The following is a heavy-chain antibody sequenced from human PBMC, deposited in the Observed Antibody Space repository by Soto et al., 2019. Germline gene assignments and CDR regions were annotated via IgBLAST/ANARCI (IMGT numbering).Heavy chain of an antibody. J-gene: IGHJ4*02. V-gene: IGHV3-23*01. CDR2: PIHDFNVT. CDR3: ARQYCSGYNCYELDA. Sequence: GGSLRLSCEASGFTFNSYAMNWVRQAPGKGLEWVSVPIHDFNVTHYSDSLQGRFTMSRDRSKNTVRLLMHRLRADDTAVYYCARQYCSGYNCYELDAWGQGTLVTVSS. CDR1: GFTFNSYA. D-gene: IGHD2-15*01.